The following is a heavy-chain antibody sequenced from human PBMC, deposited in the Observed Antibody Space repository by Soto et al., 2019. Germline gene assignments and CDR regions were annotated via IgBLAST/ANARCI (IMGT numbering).Heavy chain of an antibody. J-gene: IGHJ5*02. CDR1: GFTFSSYA. Sequence: GGSLRLSCAASGFTFSSYAMSWVRQAPGKGLEWVSAISGSGGSTYYADSVKGRFTISRDNSKNTLYLQMDSLRAEDTAVYYCAKAYEYYDSSGLCWFDPWGQGTLVTVSS. V-gene: IGHV3-23*01. CDR2: ISGSGGST. D-gene: IGHD3-22*01. CDR3: AKAYEYYDSSGLCWFDP.